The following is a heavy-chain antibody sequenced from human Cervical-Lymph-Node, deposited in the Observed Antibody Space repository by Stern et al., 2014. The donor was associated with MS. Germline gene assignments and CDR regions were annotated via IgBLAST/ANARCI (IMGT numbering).Heavy chain of an antibody. CDR2: IYPGDSDT. CDR3: ASGGQQLALDY. V-gene: IGHV5-51*01. J-gene: IGHJ4*02. Sequence: VQLEESGAEVKKPGEPLKISCKGSGYRFTRYWLGWVGQTPGKGLAWNGNIYPGDSDTRYSPSFQGQVTISAHKSISPASTQWSSLKSSDTAMYYCASGGQQLALDYWGQGTLVTVSS. D-gene: IGHD6-13*01. CDR1: GYRFTRYW.